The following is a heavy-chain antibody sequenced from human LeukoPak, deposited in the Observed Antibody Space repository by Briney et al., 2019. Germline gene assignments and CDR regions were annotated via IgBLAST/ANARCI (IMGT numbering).Heavy chain of an antibody. D-gene: IGHD6-6*01. CDR2: IKSKTHGETT. CDR1: GFTFSYAW. J-gene: IGHJ4*02. Sequence: PGGSLRPSCAASGFTFSYAWMNWVRQAPGKGLEWVGRIKSKTHGETTDYAASVKDTFTISRDDSKNTLYLQMNSLKTEDTAVYYCATPIAGRPGAFVYWGQGTLVTVSS. V-gene: IGHV3-15*05. CDR3: ATPIAGRPGAFVY.